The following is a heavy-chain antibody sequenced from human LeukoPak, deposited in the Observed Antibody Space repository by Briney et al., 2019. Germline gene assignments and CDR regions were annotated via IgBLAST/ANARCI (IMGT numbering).Heavy chain of an antibody. CDR3: ARGGYYYDSSGYLEEKWYFDL. V-gene: IGHV3-74*01. Sequence: GGSLRLSCAASGFTFSSYWMHWVRQAPGKGLVWVSRINSDGSSTSYADSVTGRYTISRDNAKNTLYLQMNSLRAEDTAVYYCARGGYYYDSSGYLEEKWYFDLWGRGTLVTVSS. CDR2: INSDGSST. CDR1: GFTFSSYW. D-gene: IGHD3-22*01. J-gene: IGHJ2*01.